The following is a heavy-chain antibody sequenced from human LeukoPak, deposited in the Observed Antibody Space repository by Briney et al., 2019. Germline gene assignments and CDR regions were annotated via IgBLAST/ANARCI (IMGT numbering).Heavy chain of an antibody. CDR3: ASGGIVGATQSSGVDY. CDR2: FDPEDGET. J-gene: IGHJ4*02. CDR1: GYTLTELS. V-gene: IGHV1-24*01. Sequence: ASVKVSCKVSGYTLTELSMHWVRQAPGKGLEWMGGFDPEDGETIYAQKFQGRVTMTEDTSTDTAYMELSSLRSEDTAVYYCASGGIVGATQSSGVDYWGQGTLVTVSS. D-gene: IGHD1-26*01.